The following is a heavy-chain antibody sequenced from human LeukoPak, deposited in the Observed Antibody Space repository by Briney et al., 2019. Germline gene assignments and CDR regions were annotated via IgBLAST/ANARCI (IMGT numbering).Heavy chain of an antibody. CDR1: GGSISSYY. CDR2: IYYSGST. CDR3: ARGFYDSRGQPSYHGNYYYGMDV. J-gene: IGHJ6*02. V-gene: IGHV4-59*01. Sequence: SETLSLTCTVSGGSISSYYWCWIRQPPGKGLEWIGYIYYSGSTNYNPSLKSRVTISVDTSKNQFSLKLSSVTAADTAVYYCARGFYDSRGQPSYHGNYYYGMDVWGQGTTVTVSS. D-gene: IGHD3-22*01.